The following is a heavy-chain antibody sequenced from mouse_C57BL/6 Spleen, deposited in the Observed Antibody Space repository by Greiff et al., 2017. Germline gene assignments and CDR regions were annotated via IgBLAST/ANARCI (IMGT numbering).Heavy chain of an antibody. CDR3: ALYDYDGVYAMDY. J-gene: IGHJ4*01. CDR2: INPNYGTT. Sequence: LVESGPELVKPGASVKISCKASGYSFTDYNMNWVKQSNGKSLEWIGVINPNYGTTSYNQKFKGKATLTVDQSSSTAYMQLNSLTSEDSAVYYCALYDYDGVYAMDYWGQGTSVTVSS. CDR1: GYSFTDYN. D-gene: IGHD2-4*01. V-gene: IGHV1-39*01.